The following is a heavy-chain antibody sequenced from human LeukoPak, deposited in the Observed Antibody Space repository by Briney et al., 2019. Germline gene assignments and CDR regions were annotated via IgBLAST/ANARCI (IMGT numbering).Heavy chain of an antibody. Sequence: PSETLSLTCTVSGGSMSSYYWSRIRQPAGKGLEWIGRIYTSGSTNYNPSLKSRVTMSVDTSKNQFSLKLSSVTAADTAVYYCARDSSDYGDYLDWGQGTLVTVSS. V-gene: IGHV4-4*07. CDR2: IYTSGST. D-gene: IGHD4-17*01. CDR3: ARDSSDYGDYLD. J-gene: IGHJ4*02. CDR1: GGSMSSYY.